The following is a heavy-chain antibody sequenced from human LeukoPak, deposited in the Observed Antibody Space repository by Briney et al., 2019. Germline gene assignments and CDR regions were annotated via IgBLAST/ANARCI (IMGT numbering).Heavy chain of an antibody. CDR2: IKQDGSEK. V-gene: IGHV3-7*05. CDR3: ARVSDNGGNSAFRAFDI. CDR1: GFTFSSYW. D-gene: IGHD4-23*01. J-gene: IGHJ3*02. Sequence: GGSLRLSCAASGFTFSSYWMSWVRQAPGKGLEWVANIKQDGSEKNYVDSVKGRITISRDSASNSLYLQMNSLRAEDTAVYYCARVSDNGGNSAFRAFDIWGQGTMVTVSS.